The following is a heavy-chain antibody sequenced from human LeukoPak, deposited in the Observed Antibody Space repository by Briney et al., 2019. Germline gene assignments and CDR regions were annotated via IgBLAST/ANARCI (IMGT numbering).Heavy chain of an antibody. CDR1: GGSISSGDYH. J-gene: IGHJ4*02. D-gene: IGHD3-9*01. CDR2: IYYSGST. CDR3: ASEQGDILTGVIDY. Sequence: SQTLSLTCTVSGGSISSGDYHWSWIRQPPGKGLEWIGYIYYSGSTYYNPSLKSRVTISVDTSKNQFSLKLSSVTAADTAVYYCASEQGDILTGVIDYWGQGTLVTVSS. V-gene: IGHV4-30-4*01.